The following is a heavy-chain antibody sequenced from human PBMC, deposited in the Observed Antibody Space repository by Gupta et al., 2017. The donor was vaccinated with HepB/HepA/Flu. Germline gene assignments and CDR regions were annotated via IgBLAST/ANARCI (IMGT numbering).Heavy chain of an antibody. CDR2: ISGSDTRT. V-gene: IGHV3-23*01. J-gene: IGHJ3*02. CDR3: AKNLGSYTPLDAFDI. Sequence: EVQLLESGGGLVQPGGSLRLSCAASGFTFSNYATNWVRQAPGKGLEWFSLISGSDTRTYYADSVKGRFTISRDNSKNTLYLQMNSLRAEDTAVYYCAKNLGSYTPLDAFDIWGQGTMVTVSS. D-gene: IGHD1-26*01. CDR1: GFTFSNYA.